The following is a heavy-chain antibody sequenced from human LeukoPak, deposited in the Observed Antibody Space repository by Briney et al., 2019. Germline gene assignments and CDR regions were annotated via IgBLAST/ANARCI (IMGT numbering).Heavy chain of an antibody. D-gene: IGHD6-19*01. J-gene: IGHJ4*02. CDR2: IYHSGST. CDR1: GYSISSGYY. V-gene: IGHV4-38-2*01. Sequence: SETLSLTCAVSGYSISSGYYWGWIRQPPGKGLEWIGSIYHSGSTYYNPSLKSRVTISVDTSKNQFSLKLSPVTAADTAVYYCARAIIAVAGVYYFDYWGQGTLVTVSS. CDR3: ARAIIAVAGVYYFDY.